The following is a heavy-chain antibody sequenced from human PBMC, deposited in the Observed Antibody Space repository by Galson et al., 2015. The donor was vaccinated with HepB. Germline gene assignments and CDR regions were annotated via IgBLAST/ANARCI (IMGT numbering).Heavy chain of an antibody. D-gene: IGHD2-15*01. CDR3: ARDCSGGSCYSGGFDY. Sequence: SLRLSCAASGFTFSSYAMHWVRQAPGKGLEWVAVISYDGSNKYYADSVKGRFTISRDNSKNTLYLQMNSLRAEDTAVYYCARDCSGGSCYSGGFDYWGQGTLVTVSS. J-gene: IGHJ4*02. CDR1: GFTFSSYA. CDR2: ISYDGSNK. V-gene: IGHV3-30*04.